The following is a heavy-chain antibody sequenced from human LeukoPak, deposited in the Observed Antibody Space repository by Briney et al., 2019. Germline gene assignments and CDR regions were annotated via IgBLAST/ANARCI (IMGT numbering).Heavy chain of an antibody. J-gene: IGHJ4*02. CDR1: GFTVSSNY. CDR3: ARAPREGFSGSYHDY. CDR2: IYTGGST. Sequence: GGSLRPSCAASGFTVSSNYMSWVRQAPGKGLEWVSVIYTGGSTYYADSVKGRFTISRDNSKNTVYLQMGSLRAEDMARYYCARAPREGFSGSYHDYWGQGTLVTVSS. V-gene: IGHV3-66*01. D-gene: IGHD1-26*01.